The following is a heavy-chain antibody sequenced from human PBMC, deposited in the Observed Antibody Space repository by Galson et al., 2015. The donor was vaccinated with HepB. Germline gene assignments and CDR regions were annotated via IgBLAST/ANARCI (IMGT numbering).Heavy chain of an antibody. J-gene: IGHJ4*02. V-gene: IGHV3-15*01. CDR2: IKSKTDGGTT. D-gene: IGHD3-10*01. Sequence: RLSCAASGFTFSNAWMSWVRQAPGKGLEWVGRIKSKTDGGTTDYAAPVKGRFTISRDDSKNTLYLQMSSLKTEDTAVYYCTAGGSGVSFDYWGQGTLVTVSS. CDR1: GFTFSNAW. CDR3: TAGGSGVSFDY.